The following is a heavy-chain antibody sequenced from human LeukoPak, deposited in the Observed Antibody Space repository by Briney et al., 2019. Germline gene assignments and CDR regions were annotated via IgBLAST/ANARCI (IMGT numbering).Heavy chain of an antibody. CDR2: ISGSGGST. D-gene: IGHD2-2*01. V-gene: IGHV3-23*01. J-gene: IGHJ4*02. Sequence: SGGSLRLSCAASGFTFSSYAMSWVRQAPGKGLEWVSAISGSGGSTYYADSVKGRFTISRDNSKNTLYLQMNSLRAEDTAVYYCAKDPVAVVPAADGIDYRGQGTLVTVSS. CDR3: AKDPVAVVPAADGIDY. CDR1: GFTFSSYA.